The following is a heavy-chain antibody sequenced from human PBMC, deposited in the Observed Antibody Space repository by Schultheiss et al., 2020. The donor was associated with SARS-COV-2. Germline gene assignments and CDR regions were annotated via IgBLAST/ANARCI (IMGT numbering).Heavy chain of an antibody. CDR3: ARDHYYYDSSGFDY. CDR1: GGSISSYY. J-gene: IGHJ4*02. V-gene: IGHV4-4*07. CDR2: IYTSGST. D-gene: IGHD3-22*01. Sequence: SETLSLTCTVSGGSISSYYWSWIRQPAGKGLEWIGRIYTSGSTNYNPSLKSRVTMSVDTSKNQFSLKLSSVTAADTAVYYCARDHYYYDSSGFDYWGQGTLVTVSS.